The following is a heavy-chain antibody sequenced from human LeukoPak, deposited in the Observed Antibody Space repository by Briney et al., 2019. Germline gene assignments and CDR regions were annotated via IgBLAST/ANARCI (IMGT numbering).Heavy chain of an antibody. Sequence: SETLSLTCTVSGGSISSYYWSWIRQPPGKGLEWIGYIYYSGSTNYNPSLKSRVTISVDPSKNQFSLKLSSVTAADTAVYYCARQGGGFWYFDLWGRGTLVTVSS. V-gene: IGHV4-59*08. CDR3: ARQGGGFWYFDL. CDR1: GGSISSYY. D-gene: IGHD6-25*01. CDR2: IYYSGST. J-gene: IGHJ2*01.